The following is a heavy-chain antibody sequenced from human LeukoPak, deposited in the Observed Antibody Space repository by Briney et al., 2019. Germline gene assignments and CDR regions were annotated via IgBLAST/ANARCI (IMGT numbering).Heavy chain of an antibody. CDR3: ASGTCSRFSGQNPGSTDV. V-gene: IGHV3-30*01. CDR2: ISYEGSKQ. J-gene: IGHJ6*02. D-gene: IGHD2-15*01. Sequence: GGSLRLSCAASGFIFSDYAMHWVRQAPGKGLEWVAVISYEGSKQYYADSVKGRFTISRDNSKNTLYLQTNSLSAVDTAVYYCASGTCSRFSGQNPGSTDVWGQGTTVTVFS. CDR1: GFIFSDYA.